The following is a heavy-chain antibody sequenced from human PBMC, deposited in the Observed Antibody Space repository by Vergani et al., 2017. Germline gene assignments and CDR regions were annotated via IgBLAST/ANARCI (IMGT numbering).Heavy chain of an antibody. CDR1: GFTFSSYG. D-gene: IGHD3-10*01. CDR2: IWYDGSNK. J-gene: IGHJ6*02. Sequence: QVQLVESGGGVVQPGRSLRLSCAASGFTFSSYGMHWVRQAPGKGLEWVAVIWYDGSNKYYADSVKGRFTISRDNSKNTLYLQMKSLRAEDTAVYYCAKDFPTTGPRFNYYKDDARYYYGMDVWGQGTTVTVSS. V-gene: IGHV3-33*06. CDR3: AKDFPTTGPRFNYYKDDARYYYGMDV.